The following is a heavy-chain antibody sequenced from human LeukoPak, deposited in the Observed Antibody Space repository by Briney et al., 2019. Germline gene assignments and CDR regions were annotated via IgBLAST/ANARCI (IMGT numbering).Heavy chain of an antibody. CDR3: TRDLGA. CDR2: IKSDGSFT. Sequence: GGSLTLSCAASGFTFDTYWMHWVRQAPGKGLVWVAQIKSDGSFTTYADSVKGRFTISRDNAKSTLYLQMNSLRAEDTSIYYCTRDLGAWGQGTTVTVSS. CDR1: GFTFDTYW. V-gene: IGHV3-74*03. J-gene: IGHJ6*02. D-gene: IGHD4/OR15-4a*01.